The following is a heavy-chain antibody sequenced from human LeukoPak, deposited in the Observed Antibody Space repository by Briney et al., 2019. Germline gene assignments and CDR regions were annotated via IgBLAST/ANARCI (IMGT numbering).Heavy chain of an antibody. CDR3: ASFRVVVTVARDWAFDI. CDR2: ISYDGSNK. CDR1: GFTFSSYG. D-gene: IGHD2-21*02. V-gene: IGHV3-30*03. Sequence: PGGSLRLSCAASGFTFSSYGMHWVRQAPGKGLEWVAVISYDGSNKYYADSVKGRFTISRDNSKNTLYLQMNSLRAEDTAVYYCASFRVVVTVARDWAFDIWGQGTMVTVSS. J-gene: IGHJ3*02.